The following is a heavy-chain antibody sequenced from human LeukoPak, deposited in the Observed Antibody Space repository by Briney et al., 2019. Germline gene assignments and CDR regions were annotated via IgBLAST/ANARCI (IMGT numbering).Heavy chain of an antibody. D-gene: IGHD4-17*01. CDR2: VNHSGST. CDR3: AGLFDYGDSHYYYYYMDV. J-gene: IGHJ6*03. Sequence: SETLSLTCAVYGGSFSGYYWSWIRQPPGKGLEWIGEVNHSGSTNYNPSLKSRVTISVDTSKNQFSLKLSSVTAADTAVYYCAGLFDYGDSHYYYYYMDVWGKGTTVTVSS. V-gene: IGHV4-34*01. CDR1: GGSFSGYY.